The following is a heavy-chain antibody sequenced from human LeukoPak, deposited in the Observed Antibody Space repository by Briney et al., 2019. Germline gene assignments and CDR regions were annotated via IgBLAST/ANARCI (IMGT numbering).Heavy chain of an antibody. J-gene: IGHJ4*02. CDR1: GGSFSGYY. CDR3: AREGGFSIFDY. V-gene: IGHV4-34*01. Sequence: SETLSLTCAVYGGSFSGYYWSWIRQPPGKGLEWIGEINHSGSTNYNPSLKSRVTISVDTSKNQFSLKLGSVTAADTAVYYCAREGGFSIFDYWGQGTLVTVSS. D-gene: IGHD5-12*01. CDR2: INHSGST.